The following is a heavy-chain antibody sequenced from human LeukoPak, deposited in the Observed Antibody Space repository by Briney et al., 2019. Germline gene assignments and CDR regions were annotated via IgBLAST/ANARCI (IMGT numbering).Heavy chain of an antibody. V-gene: IGHV4-59*01. CDR2: IYNSGSS. CDR3: ARLYPIGRHHSGWYRPRDGPLDY. CDR1: GATISTYY. J-gene: IGHJ4*02. Sequence: SATLSLTCTVSGATISTYYWSWIRQPPGKGLEWIGYIYNSGSSNYNPSLKSRVTMSVDTSKNQFSLKISSVTAADTAVYYCARLYPIGRHHSGWYRPRDGPLDYWGQGTLVTVSS. D-gene: IGHD6-19*01.